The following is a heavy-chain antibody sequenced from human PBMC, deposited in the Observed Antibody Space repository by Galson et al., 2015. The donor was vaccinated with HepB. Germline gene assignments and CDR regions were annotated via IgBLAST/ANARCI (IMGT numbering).Heavy chain of an antibody. CDR3: ARDQTIAGPSTYDY. Sequence: SLRLSCAASGFTFSSYWMHWVRQAPGKGLVWVSRMNTDGSNTIYADSVKGRFTISRDNAKNTLYLQMNSLRTEDTAVYYCARDQTIAGPSTYDYWGQGTLVTVSS. V-gene: IGHV3-74*01. CDR1: GFTFSSYW. CDR2: MNTDGSNT. J-gene: IGHJ4*02. D-gene: IGHD1-26*01.